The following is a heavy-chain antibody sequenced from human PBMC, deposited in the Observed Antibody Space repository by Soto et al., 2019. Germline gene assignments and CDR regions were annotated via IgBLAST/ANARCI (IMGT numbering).Heavy chain of an antibody. Sequence: QVHLVESGGGVAQPGRSLRLSCVASGFTFDTYGIHWVRQAPGKGLQWVALISYEGSNIYYADSVRGRFTISRDNSKNTLYLQINALRPDDTGVYYCARVTPGNNLYYFSGLDVWGRGTAVTVSS. V-gene: IGHV3-30-3*01. D-gene: IGHD1-1*01. CDR2: ISYEGSNI. CDR1: GFTFDTYG. J-gene: IGHJ6*02. CDR3: ARVTPGNNLYYFSGLDV.